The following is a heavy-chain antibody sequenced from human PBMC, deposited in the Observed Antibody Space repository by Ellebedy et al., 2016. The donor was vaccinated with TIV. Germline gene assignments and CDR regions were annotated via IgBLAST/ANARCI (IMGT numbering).Heavy chain of an antibody. CDR3: VRDLVLYFDWAPVMDV. J-gene: IGHJ6*02. Sequence: PGGSLRLSCAASGFTFSDYGMHWVRQAPGKGLEWVAFMRYDGSNKYYADSVKGRFTISRDNSKNTLYLRMNSLRAEDTAVYHCVRDLVLYFDWAPVMDVWGQGTTVTVSS. V-gene: IGHV3-30*02. D-gene: IGHD3-9*01. CDR1: GFTFSDYG. CDR2: MRYDGSNK.